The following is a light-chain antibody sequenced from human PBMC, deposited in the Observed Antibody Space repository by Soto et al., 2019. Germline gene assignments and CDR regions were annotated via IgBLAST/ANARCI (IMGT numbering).Light chain of an antibody. Sequence: EIVMTQSPGTLSVSPGERASLSFRAVQVVTTNFAWYQQKSGQSPRLLIYDVSIRATGVPARFSGTGSETDFTLTISGLQSEDSAVYFCQQYNNWPFSFGQGTRLEIK. CDR3: QQYNNWPFS. V-gene: IGKV3-15*01. CDR2: DVS. J-gene: IGKJ5*01. CDR1: QVVTTN.